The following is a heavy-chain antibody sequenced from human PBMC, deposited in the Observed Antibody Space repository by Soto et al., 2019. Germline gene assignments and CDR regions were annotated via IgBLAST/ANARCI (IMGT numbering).Heavy chain of an antibody. Sequence: GGSLRLSCAASGFNVGAFAVNWVRQAPGKGLEWVSGISVSDAFIYYADSVRGRFSISRDTSENILYLQMNSLRVDDTALYYCTRETVAGITGLDYWGPGTLVTVSS. CDR1: GFNVGAFA. D-gene: IGHD1-20*01. J-gene: IGHJ4*02. CDR2: ISVSDAFI. V-gene: IGHV3-23*01. CDR3: TRETVAGITGLDY.